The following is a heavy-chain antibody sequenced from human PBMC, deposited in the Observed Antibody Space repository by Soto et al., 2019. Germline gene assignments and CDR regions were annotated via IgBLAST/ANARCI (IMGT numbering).Heavy chain of an antibody. V-gene: IGHV1-46*01. CDR2: INPSGGST. Sequence: ASVKVSCKASGYTFTSYYMHWVRQAPGQGLEWMGIINPSGGSTSYAQKFQGRVTMTRDTSTSSVYMELSSLRSEDTAVYYCARDIVGATLYYYYGMDXWGQGTTVTVSS. D-gene: IGHD1-26*01. CDR3: ARDIVGATLYYYYGMDX. CDR1: GYTFTSYY. J-gene: IGHJ6*02.